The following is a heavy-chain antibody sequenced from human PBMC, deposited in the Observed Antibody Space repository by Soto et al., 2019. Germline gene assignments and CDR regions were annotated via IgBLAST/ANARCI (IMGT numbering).Heavy chain of an antibody. CDR1: GGSISSGAYS. D-gene: IGHD5-12*01. CDR3: ARAFTYRGLFHX. CDR2: LYHGGAT. V-gene: IGHV4-30-2*01. Sequence: TSEALSLTCAVPGGSISSGAYSWSWIRQPPGKGLEFIGYLYHGGATYSNPSLKNRVTISGDWSKNQFSLKLNSVTAADTAVYYCARAFTYRGLFHXWGPGILVTVSX. J-gene: IGHJ4*02.